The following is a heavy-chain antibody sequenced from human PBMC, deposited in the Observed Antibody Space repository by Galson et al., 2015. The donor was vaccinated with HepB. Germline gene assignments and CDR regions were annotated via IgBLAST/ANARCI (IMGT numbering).Heavy chain of an antibody. D-gene: IGHD3-3*01. CDR1: GYTFANYG. Sequence: SVKVSCKASGYTFANYGITWLRQAPGQGLEWMGWISPNNDNTNYAQKLQGRVTVTTDTSTNTAYMELRSLRSDDTAVYYCVPLDFWDQELFDYWGQGTLVTVSS. CDR2: ISPNNDNT. J-gene: IGHJ4*02. V-gene: IGHV1-18*01. CDR3: VPLDFWDQELFDY.